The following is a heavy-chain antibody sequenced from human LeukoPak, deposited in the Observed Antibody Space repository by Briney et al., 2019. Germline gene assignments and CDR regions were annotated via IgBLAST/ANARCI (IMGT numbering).Heavy chain of an antibody. V-gene: IGHV3-9*01. D-gene: IGHD6-13*01. Sequence: PGRSLRLSCAASGFTFDDYAMHWVRQAPGKGLEWVSGISWNSGSIGYADSVKGRFTISRDNAKNSLYLQMNSLRAEDTALYYCAKDSSGIAAAGTFDYWGQGTLVTVSS. CDR1: GFTFDDYA. CDR2: ISWNSGSI. CDR3: AKDSSGIAAAGTFDY. J-gene: IGHJ4*02.